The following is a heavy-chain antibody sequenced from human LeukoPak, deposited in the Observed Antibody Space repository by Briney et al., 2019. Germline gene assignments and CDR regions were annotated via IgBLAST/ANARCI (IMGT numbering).Heavy chain of an antibody. Sequence: GGSLRLSCEASGFTFGSFAMYWVRQAQGKGLDWLAGIFGSGGSPHYPDSVKGRFTISRDNSKNTVYLQIHSLRAEDTAVYYCGKTTAGYSSGQKPAWPVDYWGQGTLVTFSS. CDR2: IFGSGGSP. V-gene: IGHV3-23*01. CDR3: GKTTAGYSSGQKPAWPVDY. D-gene: IGHD5-18*01. J-gene: IGHJ4*02. CDR1: GFTFGSFA.